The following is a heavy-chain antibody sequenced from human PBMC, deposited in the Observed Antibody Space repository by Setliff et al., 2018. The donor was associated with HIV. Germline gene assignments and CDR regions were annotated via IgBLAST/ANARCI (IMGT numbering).Heavy chain of an antibody. CDR3: ARDSQHYDYVWGSYRSLAY. J-gene: IGHJ4*02. D-gene: IGHD3-16*02. CDR1: GGTFSSYA. Sequence: SVKVSCKASGGTFSSYAITWVRQAPGQGLEWMGGIIPIFGTANYAQKFRDRVTLTTDTSTATAYMELKSLTSEDTAVYFCARDSQHYDYVWGSYRSLAYWGQGTLVTVSS. CDR2: IIPIFGTA. V-gene: IGHV1-69*05.